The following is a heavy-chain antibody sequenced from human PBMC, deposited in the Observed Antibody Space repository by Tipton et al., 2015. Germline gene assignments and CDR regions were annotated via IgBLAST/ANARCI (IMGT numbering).Heavy chain of an antibody. CDR2: INSDGSST. J-gene: IGHJ4*02. CDR3: ARSTRITGTPPFDY. D-gene: IGHD1-7*01. Sequence: GSLRLSCAASGFTFSSYWMHWVRQAPGKGLVWVSRINSDGSSTSYADSVKGRFTISRDNAKNTLYLQMNSLRAEDTAVYYCARSTRITGTPPFDYWGQGTLVTVSS. V-gene: IGHV3-74*01. CDR1: GFTFSSYW.